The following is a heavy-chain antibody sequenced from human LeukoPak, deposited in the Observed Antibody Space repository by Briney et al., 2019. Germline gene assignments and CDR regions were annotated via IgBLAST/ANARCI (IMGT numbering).Heavy chain of an antibody. V-gene: IGHV3-23*01. CDR2: ISGSGGST. J-gene: IGHJ6*02. CDR3: AKDPGYCSSTSCYAGDYYYGMDV. Sequence: GGSLRLSCAASGFTFSSYAMSWVRQAPGKGLGWVSAISGSGGSTYYADSVKGRFTISRDNSKNTLYLQMNSLRAEDTAVYYCAKDPGYCSSTSCYAGDYYYGMDVWGQGTTVTVSS. CDR1: GFTFSSYA. D-gene: IGHD2-2*01.